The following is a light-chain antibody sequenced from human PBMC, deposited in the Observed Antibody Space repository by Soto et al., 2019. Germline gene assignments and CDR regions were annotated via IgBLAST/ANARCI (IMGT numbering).Light chain of an antibody. CDR3: SSESSSTTQVV. Sequence: QSALTQPASVSGSPGRSVTISCTGTSSDVGDFNYVSWYQHLPGRAPKLIIYDVTNRPSGHSYRFSASKSHRTDSLTNSGLQAEDEADYYCSSESSSTTQVVCGGGPKLTV. CDR2: DVT. J-gene: IGLJ2*01. V-gene: IGLV2-14*03. CDR1: SSDVGDFNY.